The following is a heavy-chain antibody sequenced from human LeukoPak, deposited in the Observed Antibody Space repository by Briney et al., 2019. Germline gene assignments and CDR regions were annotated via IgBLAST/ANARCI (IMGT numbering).Heavy chain of an antibody. D-gene: IGHD6-13*01. CDR1: GFTFSSYA. V-gene: IGHV3-23*01. CDR2: ISGSGGST. Sequence: GGSLRLSCAASGFTFSSYAVSWVRQAPGKGLEWVSAISGSGGSTYYADSVKGRFTISRDNSKNTLYLQMNSLRAEDTAVYYCAKNWVSSSSPMGFDPWGQGTLVTVSS. CDR3: AKNWVSSSSPMGFDP. J-gene: IGHJ5*02.